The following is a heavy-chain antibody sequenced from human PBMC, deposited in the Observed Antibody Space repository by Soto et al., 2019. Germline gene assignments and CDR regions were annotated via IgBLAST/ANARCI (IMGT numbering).Heavy chain of an antibody. D-gene: IGHD4-4*01. V-gene: IGHV4-39*01. CDR2: IYYSGST. CDR3: ARLTTVIFDY. CDR1: GGSISSSSYY. J-gene: IGHJ4*02. Sequence: SQTLSLPCPVSGGSISSSSYYWGWIRQPPGKGLEWIGSIYYSGSTYYNPSLKSRVTISVDTSKNQFSLKLSSVTAADTAVYYCARLTTVIFDYWGQGTLVTVSS.